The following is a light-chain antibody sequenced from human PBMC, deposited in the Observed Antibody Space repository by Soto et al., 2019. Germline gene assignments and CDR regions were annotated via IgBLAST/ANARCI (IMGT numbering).Light chain of an antibody. Sequence: DIQMTQSPSSLSPSVGDRVTITSRASQNIGVYLNWYQKKPGKAPKLLIHAASSLHSGVPSTFSGSGSGTDFALTISSLQPEDFATYYCHQTAASPWTFAQGTKVDIK. CDR1: QNIGVY. J-gene: IGKJ1*01. V-gene: IGKV1-39*01. CDR2: AAS. CDR3: HQTAASPWT.